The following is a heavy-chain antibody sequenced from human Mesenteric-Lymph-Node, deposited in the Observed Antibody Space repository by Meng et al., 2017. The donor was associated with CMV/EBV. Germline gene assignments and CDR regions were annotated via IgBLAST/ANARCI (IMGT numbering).Heavy chain of an antibody. CDR2: ISYDGSNK. Sequence: ASGFTFSNYAIHWVRQAPGKGLEWVAVISYDGSNKHYADSVKGRFTISRDNSKNTLYLQMNSLRVEDTAMYYCARDRGHYSNYEFDFWGLGTLVTVSS. V-gene: IGHV3-30*04. J-gene: IGHJ4*02. CDR3: ARDRGHYSNYEFDF. CDR1: GFTFSNYA. D-gene: IGHD4-11*01.